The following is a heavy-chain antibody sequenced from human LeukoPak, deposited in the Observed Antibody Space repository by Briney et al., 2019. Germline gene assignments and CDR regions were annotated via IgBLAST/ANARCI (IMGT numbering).Heavy chain of an antibody. J-gene: IGHJ6*03. CDR1: GYTFTSYD. D-gene: IGHD3-9*01. Sequence: ASVKVSCKASGYTFTSYDINWVRQATGQGLEWMGWMNPNSGNTGYAQKFQGRVTMTRNTSISTAYMELSSLRSEDAAVYYCARVLRYFDWLLRSYYYYYMDVWGKGTTVTISS. V-gene: IGHV1-8*01. CDR2: MNPNSGNT. CDR3: ARVLRYFDWLLRSYYYYYMDV.